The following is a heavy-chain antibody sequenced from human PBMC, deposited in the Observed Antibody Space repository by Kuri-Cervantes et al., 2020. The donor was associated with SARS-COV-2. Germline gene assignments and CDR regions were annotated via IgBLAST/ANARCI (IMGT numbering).Heavy chain of an antibody. D-gene: IGHD2-21*01. CDR3: AKAGYCGGDCYSDYFDY. CDR2: IRQDGTEK. J-gene: IGHJ4*02. V-gene: IGHV3-7*03. Sequence: GESLKISCAASGFTFSSFWMSWVRQAPGKGLEWVANIRQDGTEKYYVDSVKGRFTISRDNAKNSLYLQMNSLRAEDTAVYYCAKAGYCGGDCYSDYFDYWGQGTLVTVSS. CDR1: GFTFSSFW.